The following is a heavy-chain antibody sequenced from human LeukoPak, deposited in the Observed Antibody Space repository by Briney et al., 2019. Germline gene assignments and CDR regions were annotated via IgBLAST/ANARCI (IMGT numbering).Heavy chain of an antibody. J-gene: IGHJ4*02. Sequence: GGSLRLSCAASGFTFSSYGMHWVRQAPGKGLEWVAVIWYDGSNKYYADSVKGRFTISRDNAKNSLYLQMNSLRAEDTAVYYCARVSGSSECLDYWGQGTLVTVSS. CDR1: GFTFSSYG. D-gene: IGHD3-10*01. CDR3: ARVSGSSECLDY. CDR2: IWYDGSNK. V-gene: IGHV3-33*01.